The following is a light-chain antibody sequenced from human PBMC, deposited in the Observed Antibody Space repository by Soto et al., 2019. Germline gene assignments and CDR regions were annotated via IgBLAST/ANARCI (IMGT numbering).Light chain of an antibody. V-gene: IGLV2-8*01. Sequence: QSALTQPPSASGSPGQSVTLSCTGTSSDVGNYNYVSWYQQHPGKAPRLMIYQVNKRHSGVPDRFSGSKSGNTAALTVSGLQAEDEADYYCTSYSGVNQVLFGGGTKLTVL. CDR3: TSYSGVNQVL. CDR2: QVN. CDR1: SSDVGNYNY. J-gene: IGLJ3*02.